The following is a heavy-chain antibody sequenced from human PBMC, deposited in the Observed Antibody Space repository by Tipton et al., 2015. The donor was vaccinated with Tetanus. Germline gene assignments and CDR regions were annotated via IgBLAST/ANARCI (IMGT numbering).Heavy chain of an antibody. CDR1: GGSISSGGYS. CDR2: IYPRGTT. Sequence: TLSLTCAVSGGSISSGGYSWNWIRQSPGKGLECIGSIYPRGTTFYNPSLESRVTISLDMSKNQFSLNLTSVTAADTAVYYCARSITQGPGWYYGMDVWGQGTTVTVSS. V-gene: IGHV4-30-2*06. CDR3: ARSITQGPGWYYGMDV. J-gene: IGHJ6*02. D-gene: IGHD1-14*01.